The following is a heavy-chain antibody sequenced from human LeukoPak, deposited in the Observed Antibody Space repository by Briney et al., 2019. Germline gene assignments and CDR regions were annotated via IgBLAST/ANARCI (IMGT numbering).Heavy chain of an antibody. J-gene: IGHJ6*03. CDR3: AKHYYDSSGYYYYYMDV. CDR2: ISGSGGTT. V-gene: IGHV3-23*01. D-gene: IGHD3-22*01. Sequence: GGSLRLSCAASGFTFASYAMSWVRQAPGKGLEWVSTISGSGGTTFYVDSLKGRFTISRDNFKNTLYLQMNSLRAEDTAVYYCAKHYYDSSGYYYYYMDVWGKGTTVTVSS. CDR1: GFTFASYA.